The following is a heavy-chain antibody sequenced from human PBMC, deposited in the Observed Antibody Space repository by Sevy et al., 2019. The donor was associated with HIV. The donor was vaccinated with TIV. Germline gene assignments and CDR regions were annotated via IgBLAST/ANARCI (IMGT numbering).Heavy chain of an antibody. CDR1: GFTFSSYA. V-gene: IGHV3-23*01. CDR3: AKDRGGDGDYLGWFDP. CDR2: ISGSGGST. D-gene: IGHD4-17*01. J-gene: IGHJ5*02. Sequence: GGSLRLSCAASGFTFSSYAMSWVRQAPGKGLEWVSAISGSGGSTYYADSVKGRFTISRDNSKNTLYLQMNSLRAEDTAVYYCAKDRGGDGDYLGWFDPWGQGTLVTVSS.